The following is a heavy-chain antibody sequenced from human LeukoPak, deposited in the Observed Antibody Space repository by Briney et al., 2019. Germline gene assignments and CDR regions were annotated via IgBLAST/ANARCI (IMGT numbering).Heavy chain of an antibody. CDR1: GLTFSSHA. CDR3: TRLSSGWYDS. V-gene: IGHV3-23*01. D-gene: IGHD6-19*01. J-gene: IGHJ5*01. Sequence: GGSLRLSCAAPGLTFSSHAMSWVRQAPGKGLEWVSLISGSGGTTYYADSVKGRFTISRDSSKNTLSLQMNSLRVEDTAIYYCTRLSSGWYDSWGQGTLVTVSS. CDR2: ISGSGGTT.